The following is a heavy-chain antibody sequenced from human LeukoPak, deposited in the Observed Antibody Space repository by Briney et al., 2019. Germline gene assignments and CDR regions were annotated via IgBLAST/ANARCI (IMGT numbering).Heavy chain of an antibody. CDR1: GYTFTSYG. CDR2: ISAYNGNT. V-gene: IGHV1-18*01. D-gene: IGHD3-16*02. J-gene: IGHJ5*02. Sequence: ASVKVSCKASGYTFTSYGISWVRQAPGQGLEWMGWISAYNGNTNYAQKLQGRVTMTTDTSTSTAYMELRSLRSDDTAVYYCARVYYDYVWGSYRQGNWFDPWGQGTLVAVSS. CDR3: ARVYYDYVWGSYRQGNWFDP.